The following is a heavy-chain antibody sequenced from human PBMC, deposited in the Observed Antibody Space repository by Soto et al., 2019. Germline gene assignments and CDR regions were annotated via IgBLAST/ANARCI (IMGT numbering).Heavy chain of an antibody. CDR2: ISGSGGST. CDR1: GFTFSSYA. Sequence: EVQLLESGGGLVQPGGSLRLSCAASGFTFSSYAMSWVRQAPGKGLEWVSAISGSGGSTYYADSVKGRFTISRDNSKNTLYLQRNSLRAEDTAVYYGARRSSGWYFDYWGQGTLVTVSS. CDR3: ARRSSGWYFDY. D-gene: IGHD6-19*01. V-gene: IGHV3-23*01. J-gene: IGHJ4*02.